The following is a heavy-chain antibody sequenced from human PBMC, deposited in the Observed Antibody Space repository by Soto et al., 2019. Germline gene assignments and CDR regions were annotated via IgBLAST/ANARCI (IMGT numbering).Heavy chain of an antibody. V-gene: IGHV1-3*04. Sequence: APVKVSCKASGDTFINYNIFSVRQAPGQGLEWMGWISTSNDDTKYSQKFQGRVTITRDTSASTAYMELSSLRSEDTAVYYCAESIAAISGYYGMDVWGQGTTVTVSS. CDR2: ISTSNDDT. J-gene: IGHJ6*02. D-gene: IGHD6-6*01. CDR3: AESIAAISGYYGMDV. CDR1: GDTFINYN.